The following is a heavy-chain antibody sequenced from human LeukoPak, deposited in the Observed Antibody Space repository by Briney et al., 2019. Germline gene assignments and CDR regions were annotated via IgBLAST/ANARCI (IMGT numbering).Heavy chain of an antibody. V-gene: IGHV3-33*01. CDR3: VRGGRWHYYFDY. Sequence: GGSLRLSCAASGFTFSDYVMHWVRQAPGKGLEWVSLMWFDGSDKYYADSVKGRFTISRDNPKNTLYLQMNSLRAEDTAVYYCVRGGRWHYYFDYWGQGTLVTVSS. CDR2: MWFDGSDK. CDR1: GFTFSDYV. D-gene: IGHD4-23*01. J-gene: IGHJ4*02.